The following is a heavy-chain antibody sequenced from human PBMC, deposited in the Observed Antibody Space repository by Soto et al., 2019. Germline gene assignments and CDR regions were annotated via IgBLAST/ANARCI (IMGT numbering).Heavy chain of an antibody. CDR2: ISAYNGNT. CDR3: ARSYYDFWSGYNGMDV. CDR1: GYTFTSYG. Sequence: ASVNVSCKASGYTFTSYGISWVRQAPGQGLEWMGRISAYNGNTNYAQKLQGRVTMTTDTSTSTAYMELRSLRSDDTAVYYCARSYYDFWSGYNGMDVWGQGTTVTVSS. J-gene: IGHJ6*02. D-gene: IGHD3-3*01. V-gene: IGHV1-18*01.